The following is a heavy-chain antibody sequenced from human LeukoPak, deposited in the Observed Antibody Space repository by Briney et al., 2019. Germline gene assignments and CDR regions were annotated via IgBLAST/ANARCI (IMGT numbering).Heavy chain of an antibody. J-gene: IGHJ5*02. V-gene: IGHV3-74*01. Sequence: VSRINGDGSTTNYADSVKGRFTISRDNAKNTLYLQMNSLRAEDTAVYYCTRRVDATRWYDPWGQGTLVTVSS. CDR3: TRRVDATRWYDP. CDR2: INGDGSTT. D-gene: IGHD2-15*01.